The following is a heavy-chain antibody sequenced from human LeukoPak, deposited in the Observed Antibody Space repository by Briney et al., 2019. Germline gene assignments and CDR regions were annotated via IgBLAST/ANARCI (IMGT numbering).Heavy chain of an antibody. CDR1: GFTFSDYA. CDR3: ANSRGYGSGNL. V-gene: IGHV3-23*01. D-gene: IGHD3-10*01. Sequence: GGSLRLSCAASGFTFSDYAMSWVRQAPGKGLEWVSAISGTADRTYYVGSVKGRFTVSRDNSKNMLYPQMSGLRTEDTAVYYCANSRGYGSGNLWGQGTLVTVSS. CDR2: ISGTADRT. J-gene: IGHJ5*02.